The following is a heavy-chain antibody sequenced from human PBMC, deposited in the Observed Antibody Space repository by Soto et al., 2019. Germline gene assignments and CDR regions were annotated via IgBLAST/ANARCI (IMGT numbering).Heavy chain of an antibody. V-gene: IGHV1-18*01. CDR1: GYTFTSYG. J-gene: IGHJ4*02. CDR3: ARDLIRYDSSGLFAY. Sequence: ASVKVSCKASGYTFTSYGISWVRQAPGQGLEWMGWISAYNGNTNYAQKLQGRVTMTTDTSTSTAYMELRSLRSDDTAVYYCARDLIRYDSSGLFAYWAQGTLVTVSS. CDR2: ISAYNGNT. D-gene: IGHD3-22*01.